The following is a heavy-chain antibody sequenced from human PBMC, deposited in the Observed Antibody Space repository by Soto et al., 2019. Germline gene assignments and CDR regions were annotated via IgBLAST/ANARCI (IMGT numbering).Heavy chain of an antibody. CDR3: ARTTYLDY. J-gene: IGHJ4*02. CDR1: GFTFSNYW. D-gene: IGHD4-17*01. Sequence: GGSLRLSCAASGFTFSNYWMSWVRQAPGKGLEWVANIKEDGSEKKYVDSVKGRFTISRDNAKNSLYLQMNSLRAEDTAVYYCARTTYLDYWGQGTLVTVSS. V-gene: IGHV3-7*03. CDR2: IKEDGSEK.